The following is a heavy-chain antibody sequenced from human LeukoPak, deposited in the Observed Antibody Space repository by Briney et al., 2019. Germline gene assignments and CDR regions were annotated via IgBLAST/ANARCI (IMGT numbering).Heavy chain of an antibody. D-gene: IGHD3-22*01. V-gene: IGHV3-48*03. CDR1: GFTLSSYE. CDR2: ISISGSTI. J-gene: IGHJ3*01. CDR3: GRGGSSGYNYNAFDV. Sequence: PGGSLRLSCAASGFTLSSYEMNWDRQGQGKGLEWVSYISISGSTIYYADSVNGRFTISRDIAKNSLYLQMNSLRPEDTAVYYCGRGGSSGYNYNAFDVWGQGTRVTVSS.